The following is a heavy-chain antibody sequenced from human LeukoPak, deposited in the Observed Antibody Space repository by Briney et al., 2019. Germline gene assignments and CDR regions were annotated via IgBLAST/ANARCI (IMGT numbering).Heavy chain of an antibody. D-gene: IGHD1-26*01. V-gene: IGHV4-38-2*02. J-gene: IGHJ4*02. CDR2: IFHSGST. CDR1: GYSTSSAYY. CDR3: ARLGSGSYARFDY. Sequence: PSETLSLTCTVSGYSTSSAYYWGWIRQPPGKGLEWIGSIFHSGSTYYNPSLKSRVTISVDTSKNQFSLKLSSVTAADTAVYYCARLGSGSYARFDYWGQGTLVTVSS.